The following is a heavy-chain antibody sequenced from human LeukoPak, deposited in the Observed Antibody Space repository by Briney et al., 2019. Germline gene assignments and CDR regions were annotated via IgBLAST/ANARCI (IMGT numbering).Heavy chain of an antibody. CDR1: GFTVNSNY. CDR2: IYSAGGT. J-gene: IGHJ6*02. D-gene: IGHD6-19*01. CDR3: ARVESSGWTGWFGMDV. Sequence: GGSLRLACAASGFTVNSNYMSWVRQAPGKGPEWVSTIYSAGGTYYVDSVKGRFTVSRDNSKNTLYLQMGSLRVEDMAVYYCARVESSGWTGWFGMDVWGQGTTVTVSS. V-gene: IGHV3-66*01.